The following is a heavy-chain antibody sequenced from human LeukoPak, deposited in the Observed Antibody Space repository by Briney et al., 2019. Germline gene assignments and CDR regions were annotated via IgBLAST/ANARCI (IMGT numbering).Heavy chain of an antibody. D-gene: IGHD6-13*01. J-gene: IGHJ2*01. V-gene: IGHV4-59*01. CDR3: ARRAADNWYFDL. CDR1: GGSISSYY. CDR2: TYYSGST. Sequence: SETLSLTCTVSGGSISSYYWSWIRQPPGKGLEWIGYTYYSGSTNYNPSLKSRVTISVDTSKNQFSLKLSSVTAADTAVYYCARRAADNWYFDLWGRGTLVTVSS.